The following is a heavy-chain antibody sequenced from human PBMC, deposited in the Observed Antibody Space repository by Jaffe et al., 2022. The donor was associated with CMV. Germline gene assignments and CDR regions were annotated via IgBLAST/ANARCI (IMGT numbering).Heavy chain of an antibody. CDR3: AKDSLAAAAGTNDY. Sequence: EVHLVESGGGLVQPGRSLRLSCAASGFTFDDYAMHWVRQAPGKGLEWVSSISWNSGTIGYADSVKGRFTISRDNAKNSLYLQMNSLRVEDTALYYCAKDSLAAAAGTNDYWGQGTLVTVSS. CDR1: GFTFDDYA. V-gene: IGHV3-9*01. J-gene: IGHJ4*02. CDR2: ISWNSGTI. D-gene: IGHD6-13*01.